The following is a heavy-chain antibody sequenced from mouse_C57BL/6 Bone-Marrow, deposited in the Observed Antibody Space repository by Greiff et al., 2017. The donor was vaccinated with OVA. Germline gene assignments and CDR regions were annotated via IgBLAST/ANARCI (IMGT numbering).Heavy chain of an antibody. V-gene: IGHV1-55*01. CDR1: GYTFTSYW. CDR3: ARSNYGSSYWYFDV. D-gene: IGHD1-1*01. J-gene: IGHJ1*03. Sequence: QVQLQQPGAELVKPGASVKMSCKASGYTFTSYWITWVKQRPGQGLEWIGDIYPGSGSTNYNEKFKSKATLTVDTSSSTAYMQLGSLTSEDSAVYYCARSNYGSSYWYFDVWGTGTTVTVSS. CDR2: IYPGSGST.